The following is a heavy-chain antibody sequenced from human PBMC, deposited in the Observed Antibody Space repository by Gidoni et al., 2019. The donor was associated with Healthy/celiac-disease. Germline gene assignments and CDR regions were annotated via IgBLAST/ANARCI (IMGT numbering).Heavy chain of an antibody. V-gene: IGHV2-5*01. CDR2: IYWNDDK. D-gene: IGHD3-9*01. Sequence: QITLKESGPTLVKPTQTLTLTCTFPGFSISCAGAGVGWIRQPPGKALEWLALIYWNDDKRYSPSLKSRLTVTKDTSKNQVVLTMTNMDPVDTATYYCAHSRDILDKGYFDYWGQGTLVTVSS. CDR3: AHSRDILDKGYFDY. J-gene: IGHJ4*02. CDR1: GFSISCAGAG.